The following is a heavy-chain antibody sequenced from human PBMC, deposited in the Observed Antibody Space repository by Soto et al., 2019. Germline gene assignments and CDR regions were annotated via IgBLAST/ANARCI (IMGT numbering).Heavy chain of an antibody. CDR1: GYTFTSYY. CDR3: ARQLTVTTPTYGMDV. V-gene: IGHV1-46*01. CDR2: INPSGGST. Sequence: ASVKVSCKASGYTFTSYYMHWVRQAPGQGLEWMGIINPSGGSTSYAQKFQGRVTMTRDTSTSTVYMELSSLRSEDTAVYYCARQLTVTTPTYGMDVWGQGTTVTVSS. D-gene: IGHD4-17*01. J-gene: IGHJ6*02.